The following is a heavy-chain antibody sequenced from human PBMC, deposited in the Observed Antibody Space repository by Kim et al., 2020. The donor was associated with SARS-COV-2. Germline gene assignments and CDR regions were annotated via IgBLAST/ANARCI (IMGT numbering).Heavy chain of an antibody. J-gene: IGHJ4*02. Sequence: SETLSLTCIVSGGSISPYYWNWIRQSPGKGLEWIGYIYYSGSTNYSPSLRSRVTISVDTSKNQFSLKLNSVTAADTAVYYCARDGNYGYVEFDSWGQGTLVTVSS. CDR1: GGSISPYY. CDR3: ARDGNYGYVEFDS. CDR2: IYYSGST. V-gene: IGHV4-59*01. D-gene: IGHD3-10*01.